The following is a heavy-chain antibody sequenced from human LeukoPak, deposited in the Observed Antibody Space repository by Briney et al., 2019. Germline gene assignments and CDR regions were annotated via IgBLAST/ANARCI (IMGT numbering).Heavy chain of an antibody. CDR1: GFTFSCYS. CDR3: AYQGEFRAFDY. V-gene: IGHV3-48*01. Sequence: GGSLRLSCAASGFTFSCYSMNWVRQAPGKGLEWVSYISSSSSTIYYADSVKGRFTISRDNAKNSLYLQMNSLRAEDTAVYYCAYQGEFRAFDYWGQGTLVTVSS. D-gene: IGHD3-10*01. J-gene: IGHJ4*02. CDR2: ISSSSSTI.